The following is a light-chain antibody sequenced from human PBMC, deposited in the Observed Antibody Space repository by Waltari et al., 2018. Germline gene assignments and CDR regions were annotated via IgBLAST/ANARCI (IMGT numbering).Light chain of an antibody. CDR1: QSVSSN. J-gene: IGKJ1*01. CDR2: GAS. Sequence: ETLLTQSPDTLSVSPGERATLSCRASQSVSSNLAWYQLKPGQAPRLLIFGASTRATGIPARFSGSGSGTEFTLTISSLQSEDFAVYYCQQYNIWPPWTFGQGTKVEIK. V-gene: IGKV3-15*01. CDR3: QQYNIWPPWT.